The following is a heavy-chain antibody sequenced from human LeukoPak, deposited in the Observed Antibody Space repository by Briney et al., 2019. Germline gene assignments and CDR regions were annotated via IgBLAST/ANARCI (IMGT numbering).Heavy chain of an antibody. CDR2: ISSSSSYI. V-gene: IGHV3-21*01. Sequence: GGSLRLSCAASGFTFSSYSMNWVRQAPGKGLEWVSSISSSSSYIYYADSVKGRFTISRDNAKNSLYLQMNSLRAEDTAVYYCASETPESEYYDFWSGGGDFDYWGQGTLVTVSS. J-gene: IGHJ4*02. CDR1: GFTFSSYS. D-gene: IGHD3-3*01. CDR3: ASETPESEYYDFWSGGGDFDY.